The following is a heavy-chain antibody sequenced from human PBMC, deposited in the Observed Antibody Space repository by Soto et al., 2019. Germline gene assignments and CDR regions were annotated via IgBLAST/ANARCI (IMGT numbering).Heavy chain of an antibody. J-gene: IGHJ6*02. V-gene: IGHV3-21*01. Sequence: GGPLRLSCAASGFTFSSYSMNWVRQAPGKGLEWVSSISSSSSHIYYADSAKGRFTISRDNAKNSLYLQMNSLRAEDTAVYYCARDTYQLRSKYYYYYGMDVWGQGTTVTVSS. CDR1: GFTFSSYS. D-gene: IGHD2-2*01. CDR3: ARDTYQLRSKYYYYYGMDV. CDR2: ISSSSSHI.